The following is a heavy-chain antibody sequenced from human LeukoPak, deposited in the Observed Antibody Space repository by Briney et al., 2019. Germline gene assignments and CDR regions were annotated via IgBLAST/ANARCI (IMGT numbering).Heavy chain of an antibody. CDR2: IKSKTDGGTT. Sequence: PGGSLRLSCVASGFTFSNAWMSWVRQAPGKGLEWVGRIKSKTDGGTTDYAAPVKGRFTISRDDSKNTLYLQMNSLKTEDTAVYYCTTSSGSYNLGVTSFDIWGQGTMVTVSS. V-gene: IGHV3-15*01. CDR3: TTSSGSYNLGVTSFDI. CDR1: GFTFSNAW. D-gene: IGHD1-26*01. J-gene: IGHJ3*02.